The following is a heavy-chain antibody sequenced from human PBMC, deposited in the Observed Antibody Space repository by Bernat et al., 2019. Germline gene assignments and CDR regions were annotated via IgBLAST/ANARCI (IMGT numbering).Heavy chain of an antibody. Sequence: EVQLLESGGGLVQPGGSLRLSCAASGFTFDSYAMNWVRQAPGKGLEWVSAISGSGGSTYYADSVKGRFTISRDNSKNTLYLQMNSLRAEDTAIYYCAKENTWDVDTAMPGDYWGQGTLVTVSS. CDR3: AKENTWDVDTAMPGDY. CDR2: ISGSGGST. D-gene: IGHD5-18*01. V-gene: IGHV3-23*01. J-gene: IGHJ4*02. CDR1: GFTFDSYA.